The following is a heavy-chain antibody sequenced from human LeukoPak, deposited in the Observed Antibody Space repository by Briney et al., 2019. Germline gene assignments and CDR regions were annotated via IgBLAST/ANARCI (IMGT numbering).Heavy chain of an antibody. CDR1: GGSISSYY. CDR2: IYYSGST. J-gene: IGHJ4*02. D-gene: IGHD3-3*01. CDR3: ARGLVFTYDFWSGYYYGGNFDY. V-gene: IGHV4-59*01. Sequence: SETLSLTCPVSGGSISSYYWSWLRQPPGKGLEWIGYIYYSGSTNYNPSLKSRVTISVDTSKNQFSLKLSSVTAADTAVYYCARGLVFTYDFWSGYYYGGNFDYWGQGTLVTVSS.